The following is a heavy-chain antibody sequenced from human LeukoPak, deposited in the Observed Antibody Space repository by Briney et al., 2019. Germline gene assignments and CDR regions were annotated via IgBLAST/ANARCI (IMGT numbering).Heavy chain of an antibody. D-gene: IGHD1-26*01. V-gene: IGHV3-23*01. CDR1: GFTFSSYA. Sequence: GGSLRLSCAASGFTFSSYAMSWVRQAPGKGLEWVSGICTSGGSTYYTDSVKGRFTISRDNSKKTLYLQMNSLRAEDTAVYYCAKDPFVFESGSYLIDYWGQGTLVTVSS. CDR3: AKDPFVFESGSYLIDY. CDR2: ICTSGGST. J-gene: IGHJ4*02.